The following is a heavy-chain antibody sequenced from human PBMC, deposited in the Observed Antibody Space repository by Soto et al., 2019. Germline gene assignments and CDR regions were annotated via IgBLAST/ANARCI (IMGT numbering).Heavy chain of an antibody. Sequence: GGSLRLSCAAAGFTCSDYYMSWIRQAPGKGLEWVSYISSSGSTIYYAGSVKGRFTISRDNAKNSLYLQMNSLRAEDTAVYYCARAATYYDFWSAPADAFDIWGQGTMVTVSS. J-gene: IGHJ3*02. V-gene: IGHV3-11*01. CDR2: ISSSGSTI. CDR1: GFTCSDYY. CDR3: ARAATYYDFWSAPADAFDI. D-gene: IGHD3-3*01.